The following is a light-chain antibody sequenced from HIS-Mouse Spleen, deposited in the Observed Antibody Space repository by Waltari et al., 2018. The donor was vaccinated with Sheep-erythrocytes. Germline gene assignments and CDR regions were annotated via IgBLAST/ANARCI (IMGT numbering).Light chain of an antibody. CDR3: YSTDSSGNRDV. CDR1: AFPKQY. J-gene: IGLJ1*01. Sequence: SYELTQPPSVSVSPGQTARITCSGDAFPKQYAYWYQQKSGQAPVLVIYEDSKRPSGIPERFSGSSSGTMATLTISGAQVEDEADYYCYSTDSSGNRDVFGTGTKVTVL. CDR2: EDS. V-gene: IGLV3-10*01.